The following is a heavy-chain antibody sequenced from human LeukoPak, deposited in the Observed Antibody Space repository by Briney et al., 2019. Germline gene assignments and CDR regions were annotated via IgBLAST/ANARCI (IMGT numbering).Heavy chain of an antibody. J-gene: IGHJ4*02. V-gene: IGHV3-30*18. CDR2: ISYDGSNK. Sequence: GGSLRLSCAASGFTFSSYGMHWVRQAPGKGVEGVTVISYDGSNKFYADSVQGRFTISRDNSRSTLFLQMISLTAEDTAVYYCAKDLGYCSGGRCYRIDSWGQGTLVTVSS. CDR3: AKDLGYCSGGRCYRIDS. D-gene: IGHD2-15*01. CDR1: GFTFSSYG.